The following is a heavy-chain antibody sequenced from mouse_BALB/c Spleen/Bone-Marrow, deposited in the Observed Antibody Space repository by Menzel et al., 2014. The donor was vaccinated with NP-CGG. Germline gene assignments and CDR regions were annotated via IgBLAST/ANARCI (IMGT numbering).Heavy chain of an antibody. CDR2: ISSGGSYT. J-gene: IGHJ3*01. CDR1: GFAFSSYD. CDR3: ARHPYYGNYPAWFAY. Sequence: EVMLVESGGGLVKPGGSLKLSCAASGFAFSSYDMSWVRQTPAKSLEWVATISSGGSYTYYPDSVKCRFTISRDNARNTLYLQRSSLRSEDTDLYYCARHPYYGNYPAWFAYWGQGTLVTVSA. D-gene: IGHD2-10*01. V-gene: IGHV5-9*02.